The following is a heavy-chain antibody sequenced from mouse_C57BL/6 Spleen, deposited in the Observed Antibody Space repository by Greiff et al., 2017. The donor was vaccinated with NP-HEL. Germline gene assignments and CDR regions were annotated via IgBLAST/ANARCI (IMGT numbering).Heavy chain of an antibody. Sequence: EVQLVESGGGLVKPGGSLKLSCAASGFTFSDYGMHWVRQAPEKGLEWVAYISSGSSTIYYADTVKGRFTISRDNAKNTLFLQMTSLRSEDTAMYYCARPGGTTVVARGAMDDWGQRTSVTVSS. CDR2: ISSGSSTI. V-gene: IGHV5-17*01. D-gene: IGHD1-1*01. CDR1: GFTFSDYG. J-gene: IGHJ4*01. CDR3: ARPGGTTVVARGAMDD.